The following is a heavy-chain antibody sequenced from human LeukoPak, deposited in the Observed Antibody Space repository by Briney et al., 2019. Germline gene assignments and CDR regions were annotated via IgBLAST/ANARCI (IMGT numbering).Heavy chain of an antibody. D-gene: IGHD6-19*01. CDR1: GGSISSYY. V-gene: IGHV4-34*01. J-gene: IGHJ4*02. CDR3: ARDSGWSFGY. CDR2: INHSGST. Sequence: SETLSLTCTVSGGSISSYYWSWIRQPPGKGLEWIGEINHSGSTNYNPSLKSRVTISVDTSKNQFSLKLSSVTAADTAVYYCARDSGWSFGYWGQGTLVTVSS.